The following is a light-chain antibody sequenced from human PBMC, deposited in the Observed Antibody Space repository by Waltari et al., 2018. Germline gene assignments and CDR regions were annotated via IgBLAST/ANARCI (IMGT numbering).Light chain of an antibody. CDR2: GAF. V-gene: IGKV3-15*01. CDR3: QQYDNWSALT. Sequence: EIVMMQSPATLSVSPGDRATLSCRASQSVRSNLGWYQQKPGQAPRLLIYGAFTRATGIPARFSGSGSGTEFTLTISSLQSEDFAVYYCQQYDNWSALTFGGGTKVEIK. CDR1: QSVRSN. J-gene: IGKJ4*01.